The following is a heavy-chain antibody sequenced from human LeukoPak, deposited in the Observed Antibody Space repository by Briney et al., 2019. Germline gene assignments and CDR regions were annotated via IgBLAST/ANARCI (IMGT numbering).Heavy chain of an antibody. V-gene: IGHV1-18*01. CDR2: VNVYNGDT. CDR1: GYTFTTYG. CDR3: ARARPVTLFDY. J-gene: IGHJ4*02. D-gene: IGHD4-17*01. Sequence: ASVKVSCKAPGYTFTTYGISWVRQAPGQGLEWLGWVNVYNGDTNYAQNFQGRLTLTTDTSTSTAYMELRSLRSDDTAVYSCARARPVTLFDYWGQGTLSPSPQ.